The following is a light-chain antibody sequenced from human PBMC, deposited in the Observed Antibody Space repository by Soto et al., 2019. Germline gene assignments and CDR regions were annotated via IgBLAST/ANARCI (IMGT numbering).Light chain of an antibody. J-gene: IGKJ2*01. V-gene: IGKV3-20*01. Sequence: EIVLTQTPGTLSLSPGERATLSCRASQSVSSSFLAWYQQKPGQAPRLLIYGASSRATGIPDRFSGSGSGTDFTLTISRREPEDFAVYYCHQYGSSPYTFGQGTKLGIK. CDR1: QSVSSSF. CDR3: HQYGSSPYT. CDR2: GAS.